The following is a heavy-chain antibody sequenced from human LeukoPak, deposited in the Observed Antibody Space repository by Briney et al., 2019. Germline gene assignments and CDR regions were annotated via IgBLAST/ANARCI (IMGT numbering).Heavy chain of an antibody. CDR2: IYYSGST. V-gene: IGHV4-61*01. D-gene: IGHD1-1*01. CDR1: GGSVSSGSYY. Sequence: PSETLSLTCTVSGGSVSSGSYYWSWIRQPPGKGLEWIGYIYYSGSTNYNPSLKSRVTISVDTSKNQFSLKLSSVTAADTAVYYCARTTTVFAVDYWGQGTLVTVSS. CDR3: ARTTTVFAVDY. J-gene: IGHJ4*02.